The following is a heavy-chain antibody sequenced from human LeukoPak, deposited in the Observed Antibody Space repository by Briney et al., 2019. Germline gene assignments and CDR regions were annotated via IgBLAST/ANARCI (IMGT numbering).Heavy chain of an antibody. J-gene: IGHJ4*02. V-gene: IGHV4-30-4*01. Sequence: PSETLSLTCTVSGGSISSGDYYWSWIRQPPGKGLEWIGYIYYSGSTYYNPSLKSRVTISVDTSKNQLSLKLSSVTAADTAVYYCARAPAAMVLYYFDYWGQGTLVTVSS. D-gene: IGHD5-18*01. CDR1: GGSISSGDYY. CDR2: IYYSGST. CDR3: ARAPAAMVLYYFDY.